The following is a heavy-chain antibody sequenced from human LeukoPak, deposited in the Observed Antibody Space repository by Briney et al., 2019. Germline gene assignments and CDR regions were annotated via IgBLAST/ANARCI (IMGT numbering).Heavy chain of an antibody. D-gene: IGHD5-12*01. CDR2: IYYSGST. J-gene: IGHJ4*02. V-gene: IGHV4-59*12. Sequence: PSETLSLTCTVSGGSISSYYWSWIRQPPGKGLEWIGYIYYSGSTNYNPSLKSRVTISVDTSKNQFSLKLSSVTAADTAVYYCARVLVAAYYFDYWGQGTLVTVSS. CDR1: GGSISSYY. CDR3: ARVLVAAYYFDY.